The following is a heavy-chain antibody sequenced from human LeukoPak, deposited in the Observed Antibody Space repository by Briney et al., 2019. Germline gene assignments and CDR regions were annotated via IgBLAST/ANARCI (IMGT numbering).Heavy chain of an antibody. CDR2: IIPIFGTA. Sequence: GASVKVSRKASGGTFSSYAISWVRQAPGQGLEWMGGIIPIFGTANYAQKFQGRVTITTDESTSTTYMELSSLRSEDTAVYYCARGNRGSTSLWAVLPYYFDYWGQGTLVTVSS. V-gene: IGHV1-69*05. CDR1: GGTFSSYA. J-gene: IGHJ4*02. CDR3: ARGNRGSTSLWAVLPYYFDY. D-gene: IGHD2-2*01.